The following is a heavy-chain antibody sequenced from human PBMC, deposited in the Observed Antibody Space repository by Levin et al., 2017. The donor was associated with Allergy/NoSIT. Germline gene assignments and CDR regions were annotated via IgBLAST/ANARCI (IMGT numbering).Heavy chain of an antibody. CDR1: GFTFSSYS. V-gene: IGHV3-21*01. J-gene: IGHJ6*02. CDR2: ISSSSSYI. Sequence: GGSLRLSCAASGFTFSSYSMNWVRQAPGKGLEWVSSISSSSSYIYYADSVKGRFTISRDNAKNSLYLQMNSLRAEDTAVYYCARGLHHMTYYYYGMDVWGQGTTVTVSS. CDR3: ARGLHHMTYYYYGMDV. D-gene: IGHD5-18*01.